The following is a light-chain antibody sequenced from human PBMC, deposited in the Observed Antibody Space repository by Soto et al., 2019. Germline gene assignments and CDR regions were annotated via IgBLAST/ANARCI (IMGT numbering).Light chain of an antibody. Sequence: DIQMTQSPSTLSGSVGDRFTITCRASQTISSWLAWYQQKPGKAPKLLIYKASTLKSGVPSRFSGSGSGTEFTLTISSLQPDDFATYYCQRYNSYSEAFGQGTKVDIK. CDR1: QTISSW. CDR2: KAS. CDR3: QRYNSYSEA. V-gene: IGKV1-5*03. J-gene: IGKJ1*01.